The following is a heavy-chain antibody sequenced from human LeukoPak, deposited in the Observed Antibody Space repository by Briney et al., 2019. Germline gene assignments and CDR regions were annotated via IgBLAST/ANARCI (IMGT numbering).Heavy chain of an antibody. V-gene: IGHV3-30*02. CDR3: ARAYRTTYDFWSGYYSGYYYYYYMDV. CDR1: GFTFSSYG. J-gene: IGHJ6*03. Sequence: QTGGSLRLSCAASGFTFSSYGMHWVRQAPGKGLEWVAFIRYDGRNKYYADSEKGRFTISRDNSKNTLYLQMNSLRAEDTAVYYCARAYRTTYDFWSGYYSGYYYYYYMDVWGKGTTVTVSS. CDR2: IRYDGRNK. D-gene: IGHD3-3*01.